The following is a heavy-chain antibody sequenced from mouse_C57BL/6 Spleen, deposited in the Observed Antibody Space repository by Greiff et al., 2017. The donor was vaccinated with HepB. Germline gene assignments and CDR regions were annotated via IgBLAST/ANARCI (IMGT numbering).Heavy chain of an antibody. CDR2: IYPGSGNT. CDR3: ASTHITTVVARYFDV. CDR1: GYTFTDYY. D-gene: IGHD1-1*01. V-gene: IGHV1-76*01. J-gene: IGHJ1*03. Sequence: QVQLQQSGAELVRPGASVKLSCKASGYTFTDYYINWVKQRPGQGLEWIARIYPGSGNTYYNEKFKGKATLTAEKSSSTAYKQLSSLTSEDSAVYFCASTHITTVVARYFDVWGTGTTVPVSS.